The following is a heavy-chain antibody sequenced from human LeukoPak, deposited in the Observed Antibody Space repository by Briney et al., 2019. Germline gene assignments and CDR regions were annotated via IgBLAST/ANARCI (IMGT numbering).Heavy chain of an antibody. Sequence: SETLSLTCIVSGGSISSYYWSWIRQPPGKGLEWIGYIYYSGSTNYNPSLKSRVTISVDTSKNQFSLKLSSVTAADTAVYYCARVTATYYYGSGSPDYFDYWGQGTLVTVSS. J-gene: IGHJ4*02. CDR3: ARVTATYYYGSGSPDYFDY. CDR2: IYYSGST. D-gene: IGHD3-10*01. CDR1: GGSISSYY. V-gene: IGHV4-59*01.